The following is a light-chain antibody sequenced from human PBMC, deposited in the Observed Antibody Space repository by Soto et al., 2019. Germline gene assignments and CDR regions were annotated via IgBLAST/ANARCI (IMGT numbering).Light chain of an antibody. CDR2: GAS. CDR3: QQHNQWPNT. CDR1: QSVSSN. V-gene: IGKV3-15*01. J-gene: IGKJ1*01. Sequence: IVLTQSPGTLSLSPVERATLSCRASQSVSSNLAWYQQKPGQAPTLLIYGASTRATGIPSRFSGSGSGTEFTLTITSLQSEDSAVYYCQQHNQWPNTFGQGTKVDIK.